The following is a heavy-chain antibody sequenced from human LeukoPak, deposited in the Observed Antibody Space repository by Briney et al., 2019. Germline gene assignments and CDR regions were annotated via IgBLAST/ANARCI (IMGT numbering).Heavy chain of an antibody. Sequence: GGSLRLSCAASGFTFSSYAMSWVRQAPGKGLEWVSGISDSGDRAHYADSVKGRFTISRDNSKNTLYLQMNSLRVEDTAVYYCAKDPETYSSRWFDSWGQGTLVTVSS. V-gene: IGHV3-23*01. J-gene: IGHJ5*01. CDR2: ISDSGDRA. CDR1: GFTFSSYA. CDR3: AKDPETYSSRWFDS. D-gene: IGHD2-21*01.